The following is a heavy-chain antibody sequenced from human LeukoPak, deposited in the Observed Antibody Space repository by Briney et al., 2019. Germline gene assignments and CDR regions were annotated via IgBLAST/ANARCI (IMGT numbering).Heavy chain of an antibody. D-gene: IGHD3-22*01. V-gene: IGHV3-30-3*01. CDR3: AREARYYYDSSGYEVFGY. J-gene: IGHJ4*02. Sequence: PGGSLRLSCAASGFTFNDYAMHWVRQAPGKGLEWVAVISYDGSNKYYADSVKGRFTISRDNSKNTLYLQMNSLRAEDTAVYYCAREARYYYDSSGYEVFGYWGQGTLVTVSS. CDR2: ISYDGSNK. CDR1: GFTFNDYA.